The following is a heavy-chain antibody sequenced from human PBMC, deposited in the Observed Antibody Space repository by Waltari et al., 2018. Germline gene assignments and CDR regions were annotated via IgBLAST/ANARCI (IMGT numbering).Heavy chain of an antibody. J-gene: IGHJ4*02. Sequence: QVQLVQSGSELKKPGASVKVSCKASGYTFTIYAMNWVRQATGQGLEWMGWLNTNTGNPTYAQGFTGRFVFAWDTSVSTAYLQISSLKAEDTAVYYCAREGMYDYQYYFDYWGQGTLVTVSS. CDR3: AREGMYDYQYYFDY. CDR1: GYTFTIYA. CDR2: LNTNTGNP. V-gene: IGHV7-4-1*02. D-gene: IGHD5-12*01.